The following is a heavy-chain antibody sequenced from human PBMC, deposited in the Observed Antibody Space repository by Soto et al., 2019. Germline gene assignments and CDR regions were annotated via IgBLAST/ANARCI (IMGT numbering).Heavy chain of an antibody. D-gene: IGHD1-7*01. CDR2: IRSKAYGGTT. CDR1: GFTFSSYG. J-gene: IGHJ5*02. Sequence: PGGSLRLSCAASGFTFSSYGMHWVRQAPGKGLEWVGFIRSKAYGGTTEYAASVKGRFTISRDDSKSIAYLQMNSLKTEDTAVYYCTRDSNNWNYANWFDPWGQGTLVTVSS. V-gene: IGHV3-49*04. CDR3: TRDSNNWNYANWFDP.